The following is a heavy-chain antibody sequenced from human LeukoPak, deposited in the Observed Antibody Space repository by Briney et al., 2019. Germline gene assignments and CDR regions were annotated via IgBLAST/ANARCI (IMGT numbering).Heavy chain of an antibody. CDR2: ISSSGTSI. Sequence: GGSLRLSCAASGFTLNDYYMSWIRQAPGKGLEWISYISSSGTSIYYADSVKGRFSISRDNAKNSLYLQLNSLRAEDTAVYYCARRDYYDSSGYLFGHWGQGTLVTVSS. J-gene: IGHJ4*02. CDR3: ARRDYYDSSGYLFGH. D-gene: IGHD3-22*01. CDR1: GFTLNDYY. V-gene: IGHV3-11*01.